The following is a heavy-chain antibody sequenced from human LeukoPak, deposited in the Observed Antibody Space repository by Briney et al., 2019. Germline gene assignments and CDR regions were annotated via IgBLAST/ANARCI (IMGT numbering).Heavy chain of an antibody. CDR2: ISSSGSTI. J-gene: IGHJ4*02. CDR3: ARDLGGYGDYGTNFDY. CDR1: GFTFSSYE. Sequence: PGGSLRLSCAASGFTFSSYEMNWVRQAPGKGLEWVSYISSSGSTIYYADSVKGRSTISRHNAKRSLYLQMNSLRAEDTAVYYCARDLGGYGDYGTNFDYWGQGTLVTVSS. D-gene: IGHD4-17*01. V-gene: IGHV3-48*03.